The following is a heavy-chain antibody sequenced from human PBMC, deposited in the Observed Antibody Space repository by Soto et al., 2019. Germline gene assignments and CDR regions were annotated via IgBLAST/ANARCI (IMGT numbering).Heavy chain of an antibody. CDR2: ICNSGPT. V-gene: IGHV4-59*03. D-gene: IGHD3-22*01. J-gene: IGHJ6*03. Sequence: QVQLQESGPTLVKPSETLSLTCTVSGGYIRSYCWTWIRQPPGEGLEWIGCICNSGPTNYNPSLKSLVAISIDTQKHQFSLQLSAVTVADTAFSYCAGGGSIVVATRRLMDVWGKVTTVTVSS. CDR3: AGGGSIVVATRRLMDV. CDR1: GGYIRSYC.